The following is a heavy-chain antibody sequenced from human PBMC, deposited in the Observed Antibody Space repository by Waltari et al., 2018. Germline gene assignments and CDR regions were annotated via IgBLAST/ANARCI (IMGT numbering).Heavy chain of an antibody. CDR3: AKVDNVGLNNY. V-gene: IGHV3-53*01. D-gene: IGHD1-1*01. J-gene: IGHJ4*02. Sequence: EVPLVDSGGDLIQPGGSLRLSCSASGVTVGNNFMGWVRQGPGKGLEWVSVIYSGGSTNYIDSVRGRFTISRDSSKNTLYLQMNSLRAEDTAVYYCAKVDNVGLNNYWGQGTLVTVSS. CDR1: GVTVGNNF. CDR2: IYSGGST.